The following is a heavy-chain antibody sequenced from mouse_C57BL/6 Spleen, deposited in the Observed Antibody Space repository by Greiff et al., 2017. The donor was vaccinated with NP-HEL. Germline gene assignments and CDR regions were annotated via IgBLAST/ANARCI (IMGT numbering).Heavy chain of an antibody. J-gene: IGHJ2*01. V-gene: IGHV1-81*01. CDR3: ARSSSYFDY. Sequence: VQLQQSGAELARPGASVKLSCKASGYTFTSSGISWVKQRTGQGLEWIGEIYPRKGNTYYTEKSKGKAPLTADKSSSTAYMELRSLTSEDSAVYFCARSSSYFDYWGQGTTLTVSS. CDR2: IYPRKGNT. CDR1: GYTFTSSG. D-gene: IGHD1-1*01.